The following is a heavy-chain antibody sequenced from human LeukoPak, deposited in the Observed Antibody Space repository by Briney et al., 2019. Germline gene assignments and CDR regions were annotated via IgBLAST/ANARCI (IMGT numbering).Heavy chain of an antibody. V-gene: IGHV4-59*01. CDR3: ARAMVRGVIIWDNWFDP. J-gene: IGHJ5*02. CDR2: IYYSGST. D-gene: IGHD3-10*01. CDR1: GGSISSYY. Sequence: SETLSLTCTVSGGSISSYYWSWIRQPPSQELKWFGYIYYSGSTNYNPSLKSRVTISVDTSKNQFSLKLSSVTAADTAVYYCARAMVRGVIIWDNWFDPWGQGTLVTVSS.